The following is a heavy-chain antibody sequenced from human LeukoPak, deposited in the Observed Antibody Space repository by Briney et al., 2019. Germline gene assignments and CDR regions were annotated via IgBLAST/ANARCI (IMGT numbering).Heavy chain of an antibody. V-gene: IGHV3-48*01. CDR1: GFTFSTYS. CDR3: ARGPGYGYSGAFDI. CDR2: VTGTSSPI. Sequence: GGSLRLSCEVSGFTFSTYSMNWVRQAPGKGLEWVSYVTGTSSPIYYADSVKGRFTISRDNAKNSLYLQMNSLRAEDTAVYYCARGPGYGYSGAFDIWGQGTMVTVSS. J-gene: IGHJ3*02. D-gene: IGHD5-18*01.